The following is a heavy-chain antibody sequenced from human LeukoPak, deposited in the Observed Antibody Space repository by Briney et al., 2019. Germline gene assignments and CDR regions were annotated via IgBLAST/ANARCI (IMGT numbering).Heavy chain of an antibody. CDR2: ISGSGGSP. CDR1: GFTFSSYA. Sequence: QAGGSLRLSCAASGFTFSSYAMSWVRQAPGKGLEWVSAISGSGGSPYYAGSGKGRFTISRDNSKNTLYLQMNSLRAEDTAVYYCAKDYYDFWSGKYASYGMDVWGQGTTVTVSS. J-gene: IGHJ6*02. CDR3: AKDYYDFWSGKYASYGMDV. D-gene: IGHD3-3*01. V-gene: IGHV3-23*01.